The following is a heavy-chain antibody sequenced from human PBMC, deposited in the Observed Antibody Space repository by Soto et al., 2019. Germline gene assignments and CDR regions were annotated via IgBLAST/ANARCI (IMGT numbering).Heavy chain of an antibody. CDR1: GFPFSSYG. V-gene: IGHV3-33*01. D-gene: IGHD4-17*01. Sequence: PGGSLSLSCAASGFPFSSYGMHWVRQAPGKGLEWVAVIWYDGSNKYYADSVKGRFTISRDNSKNTLYLQMNSLRAEDTAVYYCARDISRQDYGDYHRHYYYGMDVWGQGTTVTVSS. CDR2: IWYDGSNK. J-gene: IGHJ6*02. CDR3: ARDISRQDYGDYHRHYYYGMDV.